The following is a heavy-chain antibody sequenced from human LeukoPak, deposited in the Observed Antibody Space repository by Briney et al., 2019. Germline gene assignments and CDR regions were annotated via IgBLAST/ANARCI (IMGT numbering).Heavy chain of an antibody. CDR3: AKDLARYCSGGSCPREFDY. J-gene: IGHJ4*02. D-gene: IGHD2-15*01. V-gene: IGHV3-23*01. Sequence: PTGGSLRLSCAASGLTCSNHAVSWVRQAPGKGLEWVSAISGSGGNTYYADSVTGRFTISRDNSKNTLWLQMNSLRAEDTAVYYCAKDLARYCSGGSCPREFDYWGQGTLVTVSS. CDR2: ISGSGGNT. CDR1: GLTCSNHA.